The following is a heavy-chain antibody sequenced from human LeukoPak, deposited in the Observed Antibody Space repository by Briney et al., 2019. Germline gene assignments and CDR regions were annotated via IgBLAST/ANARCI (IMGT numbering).Heavy chain of an antibody. V-gene: IGHV1-46*01. CDR2: INPSGGST. CDR3: AREDVVLVDAVRYYYYGMDV. J-gene: IGHJ6*02. CDR1: GYSFISYY. Sequence: ASVKVSCKASGYSFISYYMHWVRQAPGQGLELMGIINPSGGSTSYAQKFQDRVTMTRDTSTSTVYMELSSLKSEDTAVYYCAREDVVLVDAVRYYYYGMDVWGQGTTVTVSS. D-gene: IGHD2-8*01.